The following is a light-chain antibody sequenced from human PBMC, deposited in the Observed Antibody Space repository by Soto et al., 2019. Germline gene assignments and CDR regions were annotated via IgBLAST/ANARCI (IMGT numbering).Light chain of an antibody. CDR3: HQYNNWPFT. J-gene: IGKJ3*01. CDR1: QSVSSN. CDR2: GAS. Sequence: EIVMTQSPATLSVSPGERATLSCRASQSVSSNLAWYQQKPGQAPRLLIYGASTRATGIPARFSGSGSGTELPLTISSLQSEDFAVYYCHQYNNWPFTFGPGTKVDIK. V-gene: IGKV3-15*01.